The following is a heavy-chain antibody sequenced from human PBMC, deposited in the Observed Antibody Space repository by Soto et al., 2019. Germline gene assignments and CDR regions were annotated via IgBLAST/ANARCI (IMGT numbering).Heavy chain of an antibody. D-gene: IGHD6-6*01. V-gene: IGHV1-18*04. CDR2: ISAYNGNT. CDR3: ARDEYSSSSFYYYYGMDV. J-gene: IGHJ6*02. Sequence: GASVKVSCKASGYTFTSYGISWVRQAPGQGLEWMGWISAYNGNTNYAQKLQGRVTMTTDTSTSTAYMELRSLRSDDTAVYYCARDEYSSSSFYYYYGMDVWGQGTTVTVSS. CDR1: GYTFTSYG.